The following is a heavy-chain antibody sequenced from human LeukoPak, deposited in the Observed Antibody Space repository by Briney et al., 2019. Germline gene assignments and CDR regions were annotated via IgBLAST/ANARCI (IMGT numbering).Heavy chain of an antibody. D-gene: IGHD1-26*01. CDR2: IYYSGST. V-gene: IGHV4-59*01. CDR3: ARDHQIRGSYPRYYYVDV. J-gene: IGHJ6*03. CDR1: GGSISSYY. Sequence: SETLSLTCTVSGGSISSYYWSWIRQPPGKGLEWIGYIYYSGSTNDNPSLKSRVTISVDTSKNQFSLKLSSVTAADTAVYYCARDHQIRGSYPRYYYVDVWGKGTTVTVSS.